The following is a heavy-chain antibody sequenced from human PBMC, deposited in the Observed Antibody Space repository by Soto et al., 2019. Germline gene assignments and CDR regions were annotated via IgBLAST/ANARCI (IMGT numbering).Heavy chain of an antibody. J-gene: IGHJ5*02. CDR2: ISAYNGNT. CDR3: ARTYSYGPSGWFDP. V-gene: IGHV1-18*01. D-gene: IGHD5-18*01. CDR1: GYTFTSYG. Sequence: ASVKVSCKASGYTFTSYGISWLRQAPGQGLEWMGWISAYNGNTNYAQKLQGRVTMTTDTSTSTAYMELRSLRSDDTAVYYCARTYSYGPSGWFDPWGQGTLVTVSS.